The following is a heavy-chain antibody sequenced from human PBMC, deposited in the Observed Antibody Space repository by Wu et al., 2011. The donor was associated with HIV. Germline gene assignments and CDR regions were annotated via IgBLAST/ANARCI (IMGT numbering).Heavy chain of an antibody. Sequence: QVQLVQSGPEVKKPGSSVKVSCRASGGSFNDYAISWVRQAPGQGLEWMGGIIPIFGTANYAQKFQGRVTITADKSTSTAYMELSSLRSEDTAMYYCARDFGGDGDSWGQGTLVTVSS. CDR2: IIPIFGTA. V-gene: IGHV1-69*14. CDR3: ARDFGGDGDS. D-gene: IGHD2-21*01. CDR1: GGSFNDYA. J-gene: IGHJ4*02.